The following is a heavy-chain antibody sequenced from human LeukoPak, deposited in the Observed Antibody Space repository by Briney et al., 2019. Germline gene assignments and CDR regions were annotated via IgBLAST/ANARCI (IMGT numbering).Heavy chain of an antibody. V-gene: IGHV1-18*01. CDR3: ARGEYPNDY. CDR1: GTSFTNYG. J-gene: IGHJ4*02. Sequence: ASVNFSCKVGGTSFTNYGIPWVRQAPGQGVEWMAWISAHNGDTNVAQNFQGRVTMTTDTSTSTAYMELRSRRSDDTAMYYCARGEYPNDYWGQGTLVTVSS. CDR2: ISAHNGDT. D-gene: IGHD2/OR15-2a*01.